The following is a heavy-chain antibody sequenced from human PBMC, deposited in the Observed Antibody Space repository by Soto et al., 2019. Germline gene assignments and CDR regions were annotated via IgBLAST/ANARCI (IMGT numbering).Heavy chain of an antibody. J-gene: IGHJ6*02. V-gene: IGHV3-53*01. Sequence: LRLSCAASGFTVSTYNMIWVRQAPVKGLEWVSVTYSGGSTQYADSVKGRFTVSRDNSKNTLYLQMSSLRDEDTAVYYCARKLSGAVQGWAYGMDVWGRGTTVTV. CDR1: GFTVSTYN. D-gene: IGHD1-26*01. CDR2: TYSGGST. CDR3: ARKLSGAVQGWAYGMDV.